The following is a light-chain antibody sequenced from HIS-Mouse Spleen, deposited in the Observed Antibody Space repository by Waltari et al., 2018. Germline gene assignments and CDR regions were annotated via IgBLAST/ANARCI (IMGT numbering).Light chain of an antibody. CDR2: HVS. CDR1: TRDVVGYNY. Sequence: QSALTQPAPVSGSPGQSLPISSTGTTRDVVGYNYVPWYQHHPGKAPKLMIYHVSNRPSGVSNRFSGSKSGNTASLTISGLQAEDEADYYCSSYTSSSTLVFGGGTKLTVL. V-gene: IGLV2-14*03. CDR3: SSYTSSSTLV. J-gene: IGLJ2*01.